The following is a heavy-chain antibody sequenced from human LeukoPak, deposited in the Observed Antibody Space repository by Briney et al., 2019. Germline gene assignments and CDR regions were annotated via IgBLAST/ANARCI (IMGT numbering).Heavy chain of an antibody. CDR3: ARDSLMAGTHYYYGMDV. Sequence: SETLSLNCTVSGGSISSYYWSWIRQPPGKGLEWIGYIYYSGSTNYNPSLKSRVTISVDTSKNQFSLKLSSVTAADTAVYYCARDSLMAGTHYYYGMDVWGQGTTVTVSS. V-gene: IGHV4-59*01. CDR1: GGSISSYY. CDR2: IYYSGST. D-gene: IGHD6-19*01. J-gene: IGHJ6*02.